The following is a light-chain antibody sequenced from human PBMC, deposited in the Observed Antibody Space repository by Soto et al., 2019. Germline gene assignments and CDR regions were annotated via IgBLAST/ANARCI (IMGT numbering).Light chain of an antibody. V-gene: IGLV2-8*01. Sequence: QSALTQPPSASGSPGQSVTISCTGTSSDVGGYNYVSWYQQHPGKAPKLMIYEVSKRPSGVPERFSGSKSGNTASLTVSGLQAEYEADYYCSSYAGSNNLFGGGTKLTLL. CDR3: SSYAGSNNL. CDR2: EVS. CDR1: SSDVGGYNY. J-gene: IGLJ2*01.